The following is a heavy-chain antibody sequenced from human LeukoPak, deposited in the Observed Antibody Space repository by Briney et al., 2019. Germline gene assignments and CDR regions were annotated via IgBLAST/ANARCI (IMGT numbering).Heavy chain of an antibody. CDR2: VSYSGDT. J-gene: IGHJ4*02. D-gene: IGHD1-26*01. CDR3: ARGGASSRYFGY. CDR1: GGSISGHF. Sequence: SGTLSLTCTVSGGSISGHFWSWIRQPPGKGLEWIGFVSYSGDTNYSPSFNGRVTISLDTSKSQFSLNLNSVTAADTAVYFCARGGASSRYFGYWGQGTLVTVSS. V-gene: IGHV4-59*11.